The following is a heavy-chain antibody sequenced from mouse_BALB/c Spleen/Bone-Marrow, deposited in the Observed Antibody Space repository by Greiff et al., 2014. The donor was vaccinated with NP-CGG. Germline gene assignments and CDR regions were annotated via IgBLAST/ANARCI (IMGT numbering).Heavy chain of an antibody. Sequence: VQLQQSGTVLPRPGTSVRVSCKASGYSFTSYWMHWVKQRPGQGLEWIGAIYPGNSEISYNQKFKGKAKLTAVTSASTAYMELSSLTNEDSAVYYCTIYRYDEDAMDYWGQGTSVTVSS. CDR1: GYSFTSYW. CDR2: IYPGNSEI. D-gene: IGHD2-12*01. V-gene: IGHV1-5*01. CDR3: TIYRYDEDAMDY. J-gene: IGHJ4*01.